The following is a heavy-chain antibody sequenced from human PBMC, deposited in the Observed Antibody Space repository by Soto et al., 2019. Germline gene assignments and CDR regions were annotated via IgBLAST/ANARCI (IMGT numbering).Heavy chain of an antibody. CDR1: GFTFSSYG. J-gene: IGHJ5*02. D-gene: IGHD6-13*01. CDR3: AKDGRGPYSSSWYDWFDP. CDR2: ISYDGSNK. Sequence: QVQLVESGGGVVQPGSSLRLSCAASGFTFSSYGMHWVRQGPGKGLEWVAVISYDGSNKYYADTVKGRFTISRDNYKNQMYLQMNSVRGEDTAVYYCAKDGRGPYSSSWYDWFDPWGQGTLVTVSS. V-gene: IGHV3-30*18.